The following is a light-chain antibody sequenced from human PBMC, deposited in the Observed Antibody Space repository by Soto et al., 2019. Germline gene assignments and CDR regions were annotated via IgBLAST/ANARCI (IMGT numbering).Light chain of an antibody. CDR1: QDISNY. Sequence: DIQMTQSPSSLSASVGDRVTITCQASQDISNYLSWYQQKPGKAPKLLIYDASNLETGVPSRFSGSGSGTDFTFTISSLQAEDIATYYCQQYDNFLTFGGGTKVEIK. V-gene: IGKV1-33*01. J-gene: IGKJ4*01. CDR2: DAS. CDR3: QQYDNFLT.